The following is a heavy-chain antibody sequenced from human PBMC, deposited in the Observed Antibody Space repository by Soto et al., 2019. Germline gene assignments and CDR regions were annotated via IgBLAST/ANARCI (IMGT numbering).Heavy chain of an antibody. D-gene: IGHD6-6*01. CDR2: IYYSGST. Sequence: SETLSLTCTLSGGSISSYYRSWIRQPPGKGLEWIRYIYYSGSTNYNPSLKSRVTISVDTSKNQFSLKLSSVTAADTAVYYCARQTSQTWAGDYLDYWGQGTLVTVSS. V-gene: IGHV4-59*08. CDR1: GGSISSYY. J-gene: IGHJ4*02. CDR3: ARQTSQTWAGDYLDY.